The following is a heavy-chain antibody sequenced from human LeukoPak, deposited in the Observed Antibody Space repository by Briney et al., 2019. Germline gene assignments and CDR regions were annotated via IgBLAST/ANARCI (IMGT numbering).Heavy chain of an antibody. CDR3: TTTYHYDSSGYSLYY. Sequence: TGGSLRLSCTGSGFTFSNAWMTWVRQAPGKGLEWVGRMKSKPAGGTIDYAAPVKGRFTISRDDSKNTLYLQMNSLKTEDTAVYYCTTTYHYDSSGYSLYYWGQGTLVAVSS. J-gene: IGHJ4*02. CDR2: MKSKPAGGTI. CDR1: GFTFSNAW. V-gene: IGHV3-15*01. D-gene: IGHD3-22*01.